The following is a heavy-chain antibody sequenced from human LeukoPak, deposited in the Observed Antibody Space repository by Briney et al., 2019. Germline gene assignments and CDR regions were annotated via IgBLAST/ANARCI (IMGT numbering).Heavy chain of an antibody. Sequence: SVKVSCKASGGTFSSYAISWVRQPPGQGLEWMGGIIPIFGTANYAQKFQGRVTITTDESTSTAYMELSSLRSEDTAVYYCARDLGKWPHVAFDIWGQGTLVTVSS. CDR3: ARDLGKWPHVAFDI. V-gene: IGHV1-69*05. CDR1: GGTFSSYA. D-gene: IGHD5-24*01. J-gene: IGHJ3*02. CDR2: IIPIFGTA.